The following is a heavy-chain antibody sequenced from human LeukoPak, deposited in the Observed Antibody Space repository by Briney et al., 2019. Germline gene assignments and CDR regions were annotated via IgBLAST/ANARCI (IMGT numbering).Heavy chain of an antibody. D-gene: IGHD2-15*01. CDR1: GFTVSSNY. J-gene: IGHJ4*02. Sequence: PGGSLRLSCAASGFTVSSNYMSWVRQAPGKGLEWVSVIYSGGSTYYADSVKGRFTISRDNSKNTLYLQMNSLRAEDTAVYYCAKEDYSGGSCYAYWGQGTLVTVSS. CDR2: IYSGGST. CDR3: AKEDYSGGSCYAY. V-gene: IGHV3-66*01.